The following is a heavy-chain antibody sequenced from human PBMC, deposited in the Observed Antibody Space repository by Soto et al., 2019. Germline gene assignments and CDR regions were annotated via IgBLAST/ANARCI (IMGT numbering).Heavy chain of an antibody. Sequence: QITLKESGPTLVKPTQTLTLTCTFSGFSLSTSGVGVGWIRQPPGKALEWLALIYWDDDKRYSPSLKSRLTITKDTSKNQVVLTMTNMDPVDTATYYCASSGYDYFGAAFDYWGQGTLVTASS. CDR3: ASSGYDYFGAAFDY. J-gene: IGHJ4*02. CDR1: GFSLSTSGVG. V-gene: IGHV2-5*02. CDR2: IYWDDDK. D-gene: IGHD5-12*01.